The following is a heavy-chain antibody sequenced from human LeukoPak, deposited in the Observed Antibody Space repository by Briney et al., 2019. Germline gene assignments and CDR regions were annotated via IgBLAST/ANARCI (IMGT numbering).Heavy chain of an antibody. J-gene: IGHJ4*02. CDR3: ARDPRKYSSSSIKDY. Sequence: GGSLRLSCAASGFTFSSYSMNWVRQAPGKGLEWVSSISSSSSYIYYADSVKGRFTISRDNAKNSLYLQMNSLRAEDTAVYYCARDPRKYSSSSIKDYWGQGTLVTVSS. D-gene: IGHD6-6*01. CDR1: GFTFSSYS. CDR2: ISSSSSYI. V-gene: IGHV3-21*01.